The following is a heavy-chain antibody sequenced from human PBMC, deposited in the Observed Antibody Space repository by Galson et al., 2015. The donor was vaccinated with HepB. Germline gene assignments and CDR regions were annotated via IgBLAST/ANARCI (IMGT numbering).Heavy chain of an antibody. CDR3: ARDRGYCSGGSCWGNWFDP. V-gene: IGHV4-31*03. J-gene: IGHJ5*02. CDR1: GGSISSGGYY. Sequence: TLSLTCTVSGGSISSGGYYWRWLRQHPGKGLEWIGYIYYSGSTYYNPSLKSRVTISVDTSKNQFSLKLSSVTAADTAVYYCARDRGYCSGGSCWGNWFDPWGQGTLVTVSS. CDR2: IYYSGST. D-gene: IGHD2-15*01.